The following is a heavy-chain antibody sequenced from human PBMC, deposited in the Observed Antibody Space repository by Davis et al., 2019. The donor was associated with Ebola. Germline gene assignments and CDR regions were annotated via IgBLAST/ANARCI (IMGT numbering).Heavy chain of an antibody. Sequence: GESLKISCAASGFTFSSYGMHWVRQAPGKGLEWVAVISYDGTNNYYADSVKGRLTISRDNSKNTLYLQMNSLRAEDTAVYYCAKDSGGSGWRYYYYGMDVWGQGTTVTVSS. D-gene: IGHD6-19*01. CDR1: GFTFSSYG. J-gene: IGHJ6*02. CDR2: ISYDGTNN. CDR3: AKDSGGSGWRYYYYGMDV. V-gene: IGHV3-30*18.